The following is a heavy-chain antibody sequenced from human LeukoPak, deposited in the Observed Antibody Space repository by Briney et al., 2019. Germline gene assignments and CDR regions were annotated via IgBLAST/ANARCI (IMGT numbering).Heavy chain of an antibody. CDR3: ARQTTRNYDFWSGTSYNWFDP. J-gene: IGHJ5*02. CDR1: GGSICSYY. CDR2: IYTSKRT. V-gene: IGHV4-4*09. D-gene: IGHD3-3*01. Sequence: PSETLSLTCTVSGGSICSYYWSWMPQPPGKELEGIGYIYTSKRTINNPSLNSRVTISVDTSKNQFSLKLSSVTAADTAVYCCARQTTRNYDFWSGTSYNWFDPWGQGTLVTVSS.